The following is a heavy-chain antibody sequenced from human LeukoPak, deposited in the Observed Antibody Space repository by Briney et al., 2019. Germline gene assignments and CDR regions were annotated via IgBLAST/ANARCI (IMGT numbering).Heavy chain of an antibody. V-gene: IGHV4-4*07. J-gene: IGHJ4*02. CDR3: ARGLYCSSSSSCFLDY. D-gene: IGHD2-2*01. Sequence: SETLSLTCTVSGGSISSYYWSWIRQPAGKGLEWIGRIYTSGSTDYNTSLESRVIMSVDTSKNQFSLKLSSVTAADTAVYYCARGLYCSSSSSCFLDYWGQGTLVTVSS. CDR1: GGSISSYY. CDR2: IYTSGST.